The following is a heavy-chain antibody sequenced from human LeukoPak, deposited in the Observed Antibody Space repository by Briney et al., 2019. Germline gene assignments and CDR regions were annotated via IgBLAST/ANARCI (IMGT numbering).Heavy chain of an antibody. V-gene: IGHV5-51*01. J-gene: IGHJ4*02. CDR1: EYSFPNYC. CDR3: AIGRGGQQLGDY. Sequence: GESLKISCKHSEYSFPNYCIGWVRQMPGKGLEWMGIIYPDDSDTRYSPSFQGQVTISGDRSISTAYLQWSSLKASDTAMYYCAIGRGGQQLGDYWGQGTLVTVSS. D-gene: IGHD6-13*01. CDR2: IYPDDSDT.